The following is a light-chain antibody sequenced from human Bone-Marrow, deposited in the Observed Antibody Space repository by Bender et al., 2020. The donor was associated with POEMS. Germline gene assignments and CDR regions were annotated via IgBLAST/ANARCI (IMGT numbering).Light chain of an antibody. V-gene: IGLV3-21*03. CDR1: DIGSKS. Sequence: SYVLTQPPSVSVAPGKTARITCEGNDIGSKSVHWYQQKPGQAPVLVVYDDSDRPSGIPERFSGSNSGNTATLTISRVEAGNEADYYCQVWDTSSDHRVFGGGTRLTVL. J-gene: IGLJ3*02. CDR3: QVWDTSSDHRV. CDR2: DDS.